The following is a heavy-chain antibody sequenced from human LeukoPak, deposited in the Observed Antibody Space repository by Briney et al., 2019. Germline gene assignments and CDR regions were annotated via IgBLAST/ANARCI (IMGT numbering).Heavy chain of an antibody. J-gene: IGHJ3*02. D-gene: IGHD5-18*01. CDR1: GFTFSTYI. CDR2: ISSGGRNI. V-gene: IGHV3-21*01. CDR3: ARDVFINSYDAFDI. Sequence: GGALRLSCAASGFTFSTYIMNWVRQAPGKGLEWVSYISSGGRNIYYADSVKGRFTISRDNARNSLYLQMNSLRAEDTAVYYCARDVFINSYDAFDIWGQGTMVTVSS.